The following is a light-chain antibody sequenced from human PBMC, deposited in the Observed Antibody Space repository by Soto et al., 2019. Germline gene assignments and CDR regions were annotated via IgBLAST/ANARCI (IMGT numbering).Light chain of an antibody. J-gene: IGKJ1*01. CDR2: QAS. Sequence: DIPMTQSPSTLSASVGVRVTLICRARQSINSWLAWYQQKGGKAPKLLISQASNLDSGVPSRFSGSGSGTEFNLTISSLQPEDFATYYCQQYNSFIWTFGQGTKVDIK. V-gene: IGKV1-5*03. CDR3: QQYNSFIWT. CDR1: QSINSW.